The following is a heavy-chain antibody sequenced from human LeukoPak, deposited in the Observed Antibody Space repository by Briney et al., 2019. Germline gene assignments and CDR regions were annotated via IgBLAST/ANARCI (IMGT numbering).Heavy chain of an antibody. CDR1: GGSISSYY. D-gene: IGHD1-14*01. CDR3: ARGVRTDSFDY. J-gene: IGHJ4*02. V-gene: IGHV4-59*01. Sequence: SETLSLTCTVCGGSISSYYWSWIRQPPGTAMEWIGYVYYSGSTNYNPSLKSRVTISVDTSKNQFSLKLSSVTAADTAVYYCARGVRTDSFDYWGQGTLVTVSS. CDR2: VYYSGST.